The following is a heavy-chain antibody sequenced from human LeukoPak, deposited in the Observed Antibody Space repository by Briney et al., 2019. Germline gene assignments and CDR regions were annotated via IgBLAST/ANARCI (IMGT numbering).Heavy chain of an antibody. CDR3: ARDLGDGYNGIDY. Sequence: PGRSLRLSCAASGFTFSSHGMHWVRQAPGKGLEWVAVIWYDGSNKYYADSVKGRFTISRDNSKNTLYLQMNSLRAEDTAVYYCARDLGDGYNGIDYWGQGTLVTVSS. CDR1: GFTFSSHG. CDR2: IWYDGSNK. J-gene: IGHJ4*02. V-gene: IGHV3-33*01. D-gene: IGHD5-12*01.